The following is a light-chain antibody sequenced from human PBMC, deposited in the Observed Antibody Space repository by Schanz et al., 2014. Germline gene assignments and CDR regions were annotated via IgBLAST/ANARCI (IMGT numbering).Light chain of an antibody. CDR3: SSYAGSRNLV. CDR1: SSDVGGYNY. Sequence: QSALTQPPSASGSPGQSVTISCTGTSSDVGGYNYVSWFQQHAGKAPKVIIYDVSNRPSGVSNRFSGSKSGDTASLTVSGLQAEDDADYYCSSYAGSRNLVFGGGTKLTVL. J-gene: IGLJ2*01. CDR2: DVS. V-gene: IGLV2-8*01.